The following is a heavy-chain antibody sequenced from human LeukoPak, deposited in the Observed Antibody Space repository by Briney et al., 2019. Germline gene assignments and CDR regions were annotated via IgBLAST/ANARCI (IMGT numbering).Heavy chain of an antibody. J-gene: IGHJ4*02. CDR3: ARVPARKDGGLMDLFDY. CDR1: GGSISSGDYY. D-gene: IGHD3-16*01. Sequence: SETLSLTCTVSGGSISSGDYYWSWIRQPPGKGLEWIGYIYDSGSTYYNPSLKSRVTISVDTSKNHFSLNLSSVTAADTSVYYCARVPARKDGGLMDLFDYWGQGTLVTVSS. V-gene: IGHV4-30-4*01. CDR2: IYDSGST.